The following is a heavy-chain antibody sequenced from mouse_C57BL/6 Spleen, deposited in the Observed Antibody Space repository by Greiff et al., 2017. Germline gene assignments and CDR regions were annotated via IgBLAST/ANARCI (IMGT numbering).Heavy chain of an antibody. J-gene: IGHJ4*01. V-gene: IGHV1-4*01. CDR1: GYTFTSYT. Sequence: VQLVESGAELARPGASVKMSCKASGYTFTSYTMHWVKQRPGQGLEWIGYINPSSGYTKYNQKFKDKATLTADKSSSTAYMQLSSLTSDDSAVXYCARGAMDYWGQGTSVTVSS. CDR2: INPSSGYT. CDR3: ARGAMDY.